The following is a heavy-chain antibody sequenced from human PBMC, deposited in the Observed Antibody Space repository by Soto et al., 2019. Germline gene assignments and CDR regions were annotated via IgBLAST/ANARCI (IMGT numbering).Heavy chain of an antibody. J-gene: IGHJ4*02. Sequence: PAETLSLTCSVSGCSMREYFWSWIRQSPGKGLEWIGYIYYLGSTDYNPSLNSRVTISVDTSNRQFSLRLTSVTAADTAVYYCARDGYDGSGSPYPAYWGPGTQVTVSS. CDR2: IYYLGST. V-gene: IGHV4-59*01. D-gene: IGHD3-10*01. CDR3: ARDGYDGSGSPYPAY. CDR1: GCSMREYF.